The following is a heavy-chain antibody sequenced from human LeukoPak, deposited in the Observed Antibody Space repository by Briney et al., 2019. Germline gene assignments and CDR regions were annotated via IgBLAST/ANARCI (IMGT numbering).Heavy chain of an antibody. D-gene: IGHD3-16*01. CDR2: IQFDGSDK. Sequence: PGGSLRLSCAASGFTFNNYAMQWLRQAPGKGLEGIAFIQFDGSDKQYADSVKGRFTISRDNSRNTLYLQMNSLRPEDTAIYYCTKDQGVAGAFGVWGQGTVVTVSS. V-gene: IGHV3-30*02. J-gene: IGHJ3*01. CDR3: TKDQGVAGAFGV. CDR1: GFTFNNYA.